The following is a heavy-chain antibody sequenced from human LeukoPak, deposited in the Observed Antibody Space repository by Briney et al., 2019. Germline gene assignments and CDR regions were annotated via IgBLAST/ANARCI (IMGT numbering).Heavy chain of an antibody. CDR2: ISNNGGYT. CDR1: GFTFSSSA. CDR3: PKQFGYCSDGSCYFPY. Sequence: GGSLRLSCAASGFTFSSSAMSWVRQAPGKGLEWVSAISNNGGYTYYADSVQGRVTISRDNSKSTLCLQMNRLRPEDTAVYYCPKQFGYCSDGSCYFPYWGQGTLVTVSS. D-gene: IGHD2-15*01. J-gene: IGHJ4*02. V-gene: IGHV3-23*01.